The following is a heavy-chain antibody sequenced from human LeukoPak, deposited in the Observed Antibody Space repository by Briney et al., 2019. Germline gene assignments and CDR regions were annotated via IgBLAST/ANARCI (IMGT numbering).Heavy chain of an antibody. J-gene: IGHJ4*02. V-gene: IGHV4-34*01. Sequence: ETLSLTXXXXGGSFXGXYWSWIRQPPGKGLEWIGEINHSGSTNYNPSLKSRVTISVDTSKNQFSLKLSSVTAADTAVYYCARGGRDDRSIDYWGQGTLVTVSS. CDR1: GGSFXGXY. CDR2: INHSGST. CDR3: ARGGRDDRSIDY. D-gene: IGHD1-1*01.